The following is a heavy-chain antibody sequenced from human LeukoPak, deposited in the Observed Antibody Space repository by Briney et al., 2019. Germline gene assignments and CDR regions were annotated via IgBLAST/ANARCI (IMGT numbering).Heavy chain of an antibody. CDR2: ISGSGGST. D-gene: IGHD2-2*01. Sequence: PGGSLRLSCAASGFTFSSYAMSWVRQAPGKGLEWVSAISGSGGSTYYADSVKGRFTISRDNSKNTLYLQMNSLRAEDTAVYYCARGGDIVVVPAAMSLDYWGQGTLVTVSS. CDR1: GFTFSSYA. CDR3: ARGGDIVVVPAAMSLDY. V-gene: IGHV3-23*01. J-gene: IGHJ4*02.